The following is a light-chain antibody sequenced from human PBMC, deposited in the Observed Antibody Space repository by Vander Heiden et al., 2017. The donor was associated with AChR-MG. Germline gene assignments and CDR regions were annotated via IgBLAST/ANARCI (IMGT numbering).Light chain of an antibody. V-gene: IGLV3-19*01. Sequence: SSELTQEPAVSAALGQTVRITCQGDSLRTYHATWYQQKPGQAPLLVIYGKNNRPSGIPDRFSGSSSGNTASMTISGAQAEDEADYYCNSRDSSGDHWVFGGGTKLTVL. CDR1: SLRTYH. CDR2: GKN. J-gene: IGLJ3*02. CDR3: NSRDSSGDHWV.